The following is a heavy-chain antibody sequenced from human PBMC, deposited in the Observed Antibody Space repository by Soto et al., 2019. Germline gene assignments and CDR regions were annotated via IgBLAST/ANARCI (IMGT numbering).Heavy chain of an antibody. J-gene: IGHJ4*02. D-gene: IGHD1-7*01. CDR1: GFTFSRYG. CDR2: ITGSGDST. Sequence: EVQLSESGGGLVQPGGSLRLSCAASGFTFSRYGMSWVRQAPGKGLEWVSAITGSGDSTYYADSVKGRFTISRDSSNNTVYLQMNSLRADDTAVYYCVKLRLELRYVDSWGLGALVIVSS. V-gene: IGHV3-23*01. CDR3: VKLRLELRYVDS.